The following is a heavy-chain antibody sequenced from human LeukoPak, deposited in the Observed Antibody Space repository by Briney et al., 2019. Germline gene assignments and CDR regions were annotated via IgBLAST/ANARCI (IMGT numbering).Heavy chain of an antibody. Sequence: SETLSLTCAVYGGSFSGYYWSWIRQPPGKGLEWIGEINHSGSTNYNPSLKSRVTISVDTSKNQFSLKLSSVTAADTAVYYCARVPKGYCSSTSCYNRYYYGTDVWGKGTTVTVSS. D-gene: IGHD2-2*02. V-gene: IGHV4-34*01. J-gene: IGHJ6*04. CDR2: INHSGST. CDR1: GGSFSGYY. CDR3: ARVPKGYCSSTSCYNRYYYGTDV.